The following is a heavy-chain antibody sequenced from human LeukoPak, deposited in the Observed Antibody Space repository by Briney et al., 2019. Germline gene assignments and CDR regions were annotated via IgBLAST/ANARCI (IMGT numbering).Heavy chain of an antibody. Sequence: GGSLRLSCSASGFTFSTYAMHWVRQAPGKGLEYVSGISRNGGSTYYADSLKGRFTISRDNSKNTLYLQMSSLRPEDTAAYYCVTQQSGYRYWGQGTLVTVSS. D-gene: IGHD5-12*01. J-gene: IGHJ4*02. CDR3: VTQQSGYRY. CDR2: ISRNGGST. CDR1: GFTFSTYA. V-gene: IGHV3-64D*09.